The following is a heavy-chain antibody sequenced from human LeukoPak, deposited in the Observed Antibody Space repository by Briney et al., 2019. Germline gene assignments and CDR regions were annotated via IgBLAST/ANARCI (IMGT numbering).Heavy chain of an antibody. CDR3: ARVTGYMIEDYFDY. Sequence: ASETLSLTCTVSGGSISSYYWSWIRQPPGKGLEWIGYIYYSGSTNYNPSLKSRVTISVDTSKNQFSLRLSSVTAADTAVYYCARVTGYMIEDYFDYWGQGTLVTVSS. CDR1: GGSISSYY. D-gene: IGHD3-22*01. J-gene: IGHJ4*02. V-gene: IGHV4-59*01. CDR2: IYYSGST.